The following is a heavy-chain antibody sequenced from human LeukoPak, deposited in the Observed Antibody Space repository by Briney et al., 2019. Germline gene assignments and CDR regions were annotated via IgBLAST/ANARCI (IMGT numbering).Heavy chain of an antibody. CDR1: GYTFTSYY. J-gene: IGHJ1*01. D-gene: IGHD1-14*01. CDR2: INPSGGST. V-gene: IGHV1-46*01. CDR3: ARDRVAGKRPQYFQH. Sequence: ASVKVSCKASGYTFTSYYMHWVRQAPGQGLEWMGIINPSGGSTSYAQKFQGRVTMTRDTSTSTVYMELSSLRSEDTAVYYCARDRVAGKRPQYFQHWGQGTLVTVSS.